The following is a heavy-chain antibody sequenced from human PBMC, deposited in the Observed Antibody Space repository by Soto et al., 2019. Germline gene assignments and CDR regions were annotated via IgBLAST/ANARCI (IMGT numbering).Heavy chain of an antibody. V-gene: IGHV3-23*01. Sequence: PGGSLRLSCAASGFTFSSYAVSWVRQAPGKGLEWVSAISGSGGNSYYADSVKDRFTISRDNSKNTLYLQMTSLRAEDTAVYFCAMGLNTLVVVSHCEYWGQGTLVTVSS. CDR2: ISGSGGNS. CDR3: AMGLNTLVVVSHCEY. D-gene: IGHD3-22*01. J-gene: IGHJ4*02. CDR1: GFTFSSYA.